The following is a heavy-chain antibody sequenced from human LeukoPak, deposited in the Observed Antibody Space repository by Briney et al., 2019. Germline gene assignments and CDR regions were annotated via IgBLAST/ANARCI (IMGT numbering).Heavy chain of an antibody. D-gene: IGHD2-2*02. V-gene: IGHV1-69*05. Sequence: SVKVSCKASGYTFTGYYMHWVRQAPGQGLEWMGRIIPIFGTANYAQKFQGRVTITTDESTSTAYMELSSLRSEDTAVYYCAYTSPSNWFDPWGQETLVTVSS. J-gene: IGHJ5*02. CDR2: IIPIFGTA. CDR3: AYTSPSNWFDP. CDR1: GYTFTGYY.